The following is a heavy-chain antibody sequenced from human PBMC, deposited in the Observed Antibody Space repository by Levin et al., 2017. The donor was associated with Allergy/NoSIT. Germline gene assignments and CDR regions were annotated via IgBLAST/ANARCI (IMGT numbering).Heavy chain of an antibody. CDR2: IIPIFGTA. V-gene: IGHV1-69*13. D-gene: IGHD4-17*01. Sequence: SVKVSCKASGGTFSSYAISWVRQAPGQGLEWMGGIIPIFGTANYAQKFQGRVTITADESTSTAYMELSSLRSEDTAVYYCARGEKTSSDYGDEMWEQTPGDAFDIWGQGTMVTVSS. CDR3: ARGEKTSSDYGDEMWEQTPGDAFDI. J-gene: IGHJ3*02. CDR1: GGTFSSYA.